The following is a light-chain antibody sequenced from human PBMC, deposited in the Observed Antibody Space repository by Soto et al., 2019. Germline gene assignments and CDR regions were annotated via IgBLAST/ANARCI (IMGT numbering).Light chain of an antibody. CDR2: GAS. CDR1: PAIASF. V-gene: IGKV1-9*01. J-gene: IGKJ1*01. CDR3: HQYDSDRT. Sequence: IQLTQSPSSLSASVGDRVTITRRASPAIASFLAWYQQKPGTAPKLLIYGASTLQSGVPSRFSGSRSGTDYTLTIASLQPEDFATYYCHQYDSDRTFGQGTKVDIK.